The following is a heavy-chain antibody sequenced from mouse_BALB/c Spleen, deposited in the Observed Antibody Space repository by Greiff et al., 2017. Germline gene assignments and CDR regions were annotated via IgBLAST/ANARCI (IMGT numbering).Heavy chain of an antibody. D-gene: IGHD2-10*02. CDR1: GFSLTDYG. Sequence: VQLVESGPGLVAPSQSLSITCTVSGFSLTDYGVSWIRQPPGKGLEWLGVIWGGGSTYYNSALKSRLSISKDNSKSQVFLKMNSLQTDDTAMYYCAKMGYGNYYAMDYWGQGTSVTVSA. J-gene: IGHJ4*01. V-gene: IGHV2-6-5*01. CDR2: IWGGGST. CDR3: AKMGYGNYYAMDY.